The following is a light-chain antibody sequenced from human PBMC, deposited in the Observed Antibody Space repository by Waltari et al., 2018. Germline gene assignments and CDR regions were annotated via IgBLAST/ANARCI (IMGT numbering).Light chain of an antibody. CDR3: YSYAGGYTFV. V-gene: IGLV2-11*01. CDR2: DVT. Sequence: QSALTQPRSVSGSPGQSVTISCTRTSGNVGGYDSVSWYQQHPGKAPTLMIYDVTKRPPGVPDRFSGSKSGNTAFLTISGLQAEDEADYHCYSYAGGYTFVFGPGTKLAVL. J-gene: IGLJ2*01. CDR1: SGNVGGYDS.